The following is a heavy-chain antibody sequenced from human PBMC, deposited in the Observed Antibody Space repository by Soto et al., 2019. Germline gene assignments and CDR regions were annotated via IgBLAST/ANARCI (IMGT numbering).Heavy chain of an antibody. CDR1: GFTFSSYG. CDR3: ARGRGYFDL. V-gene: IGHV3-33*01. CDR2: IWYDGSNK. J-gene: IGHJ2*01. Sequence: QVQLVESGGGVVQPGRSLRLSCAASGFTFSSYGMHWVRQAPGKGLEWVAVIWYDGSNKYYADSVKGRFTISRDNSKNTRYLQMNSLRAEDTAVYYWARGRGYFDLWGRGTLVTVSS.